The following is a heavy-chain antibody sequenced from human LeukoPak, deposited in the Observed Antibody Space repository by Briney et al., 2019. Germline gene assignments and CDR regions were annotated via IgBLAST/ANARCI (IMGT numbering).Heavy chain of an antibody. J-gene: IGHJ5*02. CDR3: ALPRGRTNWFDP. V-gene: IGHV1-2*06. D-gene: IGHD1-14*01. Sequence: ASVKVSCKASGYTFTGYYMHWVRQAPGQGLEWMGRINPNSGGTNYAQKFQGRVTMTRDTSISTAYMELSRLRSEDTAVYYCALPRGRTNWFDPWGQGTLVTVSS. CDR2: INPNSGGT. CDR1: GYTFTGYY.